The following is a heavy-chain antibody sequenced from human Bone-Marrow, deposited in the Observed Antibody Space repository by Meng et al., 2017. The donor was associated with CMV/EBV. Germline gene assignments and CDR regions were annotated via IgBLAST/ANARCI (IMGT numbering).Heavy chain of an antibody. V-gene: IGHV1-2*02. Sequence: ASVKVSCKASGYTFSYYDIIWVRQASGQGLEWVGWINPKSGGTNYAQRFQGRVTMTRDTSINTVYMELRRLRSDDTAVYFCAKSLYTNYYSTYYGLDVWGQGTTVTVSS. J-gene: IGHJ6*02. D-gene: IGHD3-22*01. CDR3: AKSLYTNYYSTYYGLDV. CDR1: GYTFSYYD. CDR2: INPKSGGT.